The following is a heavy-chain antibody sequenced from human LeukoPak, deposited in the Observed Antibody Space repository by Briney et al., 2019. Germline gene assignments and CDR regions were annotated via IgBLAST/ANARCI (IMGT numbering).Heavy chain of an antibody. J-gene: IGHJ4*02. CDR3: AINGGGDSGYGNFDY. V-gene: IGHV3-74*01. CDR1: GFTFSSYW. CDR2: INSDGHST. D-gene: IGHD5-12*01. Sequence: GGSLRLSCAASGFTFSSYWMHWVRQAPGKGLVWVSRINSDGHSTYYADSVKGRFTISRDNAMNTLHLQMNSLRAEDTAVYYCAINGGGDSGYGNFDYWGQGTLVTVSS.